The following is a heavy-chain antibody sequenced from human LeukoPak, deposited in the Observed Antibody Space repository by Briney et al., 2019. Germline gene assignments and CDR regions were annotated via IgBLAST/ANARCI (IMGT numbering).Heavy chain of an antibody. CDR2: ISYDGSNK. CDR1: GFTFSSYG. CDR3: AKIYDSSGYHDAFDI. V-gene: IGHV3-30*18. J-gene: IGHJ3*02. D-gene: IGHD3-22*01. Sequence: GRSLRPSCAASGFTFSSYGMHWVRQAPGKGLEWVAVISYDGSNKYYADSVKGRFTISRDNSKNTLYLQMNSLRAEDTAVYYCAKIYDSSGYHDAFDIWGKGTMVTVSS.